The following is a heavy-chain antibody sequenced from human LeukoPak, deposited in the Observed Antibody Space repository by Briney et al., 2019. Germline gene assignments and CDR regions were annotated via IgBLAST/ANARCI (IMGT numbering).Heavy chain of an antibody. V-gene: IGHV5-10-1*01. D-gene: IGHD6-19*01. J-gene: IGHJ3*02. CDR1: GYCFTSYW. CDR3: ARLRVGQWLDGARAFDI. Sequence: GESLKISCKGSGYCFTSYWISWGRQLAGKVLEWMGRIDPSDSYTNSSPSFQGHVTISADTTISTAYLQWSSLKDSDTAMYYCARLRVGQWLDGARAFDIWGQGTMVTVSS. CDR2: IDPSDSYT.